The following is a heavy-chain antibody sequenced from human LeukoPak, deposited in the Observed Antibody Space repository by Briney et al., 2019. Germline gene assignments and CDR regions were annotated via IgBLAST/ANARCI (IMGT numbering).Heavy chain of an antibody. CDR2: ISWNSGSI. V-gene: IGHV3-9*03. CDR3: AKARSNWNSHAFDI. Sequence: PGRSLRLSCAASGFTFDDYAMDWVRQAPGKGLEWVSGISWNSGSIGYADSVKGRFTISRDNAKNSLYLQMNSLRAEDMALYYCAKARSNWNSHAFDIWGQGTMVTVSS. D-gene: IGHD1-7*01. J-gene: IGHJ3*02. CDR1: GFTFDDYA.